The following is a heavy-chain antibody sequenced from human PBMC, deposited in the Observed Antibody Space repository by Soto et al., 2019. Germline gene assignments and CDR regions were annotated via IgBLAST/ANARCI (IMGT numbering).Heavy chain of an antibody. Sequence: GGSLRLSCTVSGFAFNNYGIKWVRQAPGKGLEWVSSISKSDYTYYSDSVKGRFTISRDNAKNSVSLQMNTLRVEDTAVYYCAREDSIIIPAVSDFWGQGTLVTVS. D-gene: IGHD2-2*01. CDR1: GFAFNNYG. CDR2: ISKSDYT. J-gene: IGHJ4*02. V-gene: IGHV3-21*01. CDR3: AREDSIIIPAVSDF.